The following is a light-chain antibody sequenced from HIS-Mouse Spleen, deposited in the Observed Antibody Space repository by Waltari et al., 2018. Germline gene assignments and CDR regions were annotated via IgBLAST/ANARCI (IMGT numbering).Light chain of an antibody. Sequence: QSALTQPASVSGSPGQSIPIPCTGTSSDVGGYNYVPWYQQHPGKAPKLMIYEVSNRPSGVSNRFSGSKSGNTASLTISGLQAEDEADYYCSSYTSSSTHVVFGGGTKLTVL. CDR2: EVS. CDR1: SSDVGGYNY. V-gene: IGLV2-14*01. J-gene: IGLJ2*01. CDR3: SSYTSSSTHVV.